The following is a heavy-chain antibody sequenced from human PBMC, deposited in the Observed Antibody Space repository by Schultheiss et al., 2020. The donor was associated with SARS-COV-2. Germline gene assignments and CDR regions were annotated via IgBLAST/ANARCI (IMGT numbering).Heavy chain of an antibody. J-gene: IGHJ4*02. CDR2: ISYDGSNK. Sequence: GGSLRLSCAASGFTFSSYAMHWVRQAPGKGLEWVAVISYDGSNKYYADSVKGRFTISRDNSKNTLYLQMNSLRAEDTAVYYYAKVWQQLDYWGQGTLVTVSS. V-gene: IGHV3-30*07. CDR1: GFTFSSYA. CDR3: AKVWQQLDY. D-gene: IGHD6-13*01.